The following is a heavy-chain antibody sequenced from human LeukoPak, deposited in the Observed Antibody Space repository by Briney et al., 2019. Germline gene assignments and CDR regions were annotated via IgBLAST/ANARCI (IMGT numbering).Heavy chain of an antibody. CDR1: GFTFSSYD. V-gene: IGHV3-23*01. Sequence: PRGSLRLSRAASGFTFSSYDMSWVRQAPGKGLEWVSVISGSGGSTYYADSVKGGFTISRDNSKNTLYLQMNSLRAEDTAVYYCAKDEFSYSSSWSDPYDYWGQGTLVTVSS. CDR3: AKDEFSYSSSWSDPYDY. CDR2: ISGSGGST. D-gene: IGHD6-13*01. J-gene: IGHJ4*02.